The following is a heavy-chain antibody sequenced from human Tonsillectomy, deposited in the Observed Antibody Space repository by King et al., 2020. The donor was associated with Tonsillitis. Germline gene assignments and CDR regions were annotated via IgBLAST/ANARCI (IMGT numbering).Heavy chain of an antibody. CDR1: GFGFSDYA. CDR2: ITSNGKDT. J-gene: IGHJ4*02. CDR3: VKDRDWCVWGSYRYMDY. D-gene: IGHD3-16*02. Sequence: VQLVESGGGLVQPGGSLRLSWSASGFGFSDYAMHWVRQAPGKGLEYVSAITSNGKDTYYGDSMKGRVTISRDNSKDPLYLQISSLRVEDTAMYYCVKDRDWCVWGSYRYMDYWGQGTLVTVSS. V-gene: IGHV3-64D*09.